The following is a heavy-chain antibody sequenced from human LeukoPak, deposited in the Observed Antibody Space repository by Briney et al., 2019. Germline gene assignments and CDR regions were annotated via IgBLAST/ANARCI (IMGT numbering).Heavy chain of an antibody. Sequence: GASVKVSCKASGYTFTSYPMHWVRQAPGQRLEWMGWINAGNGNTKYSQKFQGRVTITRNTSISTAYMELSSLRSEDTAVYYCARSVRITMVRGVSYYFDYWGQGTLVTVSS. CDR3: ARSVRITMVRGVSYYFDY. J-gene: IGHJ4*02. D-gene: IGHD3-10*01. CDR2: INAGNGNT. V-gene: IGHV1-3*01. CDR1: GYTFTSYP.